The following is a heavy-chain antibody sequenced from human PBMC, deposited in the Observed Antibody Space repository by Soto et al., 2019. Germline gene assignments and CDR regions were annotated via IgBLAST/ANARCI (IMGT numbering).Heavy chain of an antibody. J-gene: IGHJ3*02. Sequence: QVQLVQSGAEVKKPGSSVKVSCKASGGTFSSYAISWVRQAPGQGLEWMGGIIPIFGTANYAQKFQGRVTITADESTSTAYMELSSLRSEETAVYYCARSSDYYDSSGYYYGGSAFDIWGQGTMVTVSS. CDR2: IIPIFGTA. V-gene: IGHV1-69*01. CDR3: ARSSDYYDSSGYYYGGSAFDI. D-gene: IGHD3-22*01. CDR1: GGTFSSYA.